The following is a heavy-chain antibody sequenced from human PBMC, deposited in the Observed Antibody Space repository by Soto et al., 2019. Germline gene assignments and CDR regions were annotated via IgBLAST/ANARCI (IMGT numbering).Heavy chain of an antibody. CDR3: ARSADPDY. V-gene: IGHV3-21*01. J-gene: IGHJ4*02. CDR2: ISSTSSYI. Sequence: EVQLVESGGGLVKPGGSLRLSCATSGFTFSSYTMNWVRQAPGKGLEWVSSISSTSSYIYYGDSVKGRFTISRDNAKNSVYLQMSSLRAEDTAVYYCARSADPDYWGQGTLVTVSS. CDR1: GFTFSSYT. D-gene: IGHD6-25*01.